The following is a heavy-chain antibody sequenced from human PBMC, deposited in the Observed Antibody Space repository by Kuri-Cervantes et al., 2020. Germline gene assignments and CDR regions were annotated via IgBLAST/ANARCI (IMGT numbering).Heavy chain of an antibody. J-gene: IGHJ6*03. CDR1: GFTFSSYA. D-gene: IGHD6-6*01. V-gene: IGHV3-23*01. CDR3: AKGIAARRSYYYYYMDV. CDR2: IVHSGGNT. Sequence: GGSLRLSCAAYGFTFSSYAMSWVRQAPGKGLEWLSAIVHSGGNTYYADSVKGRFTISRDNSKNTLYLQMNSLRAEDTAVYYCAKGIAARRSYYYYYMDVWGKGTTVTVSS.